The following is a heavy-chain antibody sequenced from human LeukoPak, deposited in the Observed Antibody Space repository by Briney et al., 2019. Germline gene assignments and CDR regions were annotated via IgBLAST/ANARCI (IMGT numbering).Heavy chain of an antibody. CDR3: AKTRDFWSGYFDY. V-gene: IGHV4-30-2*01. J-gene: IGHJ4*02. CDR1: GGSITSDTYY. D-gene: IGHD3-3*01. Sequence: PSETLSLSCAVSGGSITSDTYYWSRIRQPPGKGLEWIGYILHSGSTYYNPSLKSRVTISIDTSKSQFSLKLSSVTAADTAVYYCAKTRDFWSGYFDYWGQGTLVTVSS. CDR2: ILHSGST.